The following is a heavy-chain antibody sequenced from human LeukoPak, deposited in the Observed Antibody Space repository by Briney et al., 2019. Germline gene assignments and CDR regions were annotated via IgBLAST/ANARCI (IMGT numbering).Heavy chain of an antibody. CDR3: ARSHTPQYYYDSSGLYY. J-gene: IGHJ4*02. D-gene: IGHD3-22*01. Sequence: SETLSLTCAVYGGSFSGYYWSWIRQPPGKGLEWIGEINHSGSTNYNPSLKSRVTISVDTSKNQFSLKLSSVTAADTAVYYCARSHTPQYYYDSSGLYYWGQGTLVTVSS. CDR1: GGSFSGYY. V-gene: IGHV4-34*01. CDR2: INHSGST.